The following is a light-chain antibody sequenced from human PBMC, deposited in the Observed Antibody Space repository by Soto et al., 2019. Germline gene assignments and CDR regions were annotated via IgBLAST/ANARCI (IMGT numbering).Light chain of an antibody. Sequence: EIVMTQSPATLSLYPGERATLSCRASQTISSNLAWYQQRPGQAPRLLIYGASTRATGIPARFSGSGSGTEFTLTISSLQSEDSAVYYCQQHNYWPPHTFGQGTTVEIK. CDR2: GAS. J-gene: IGKJ2*01. CDR1: QTISSN. V-gene: IGKV3-15*01. CDR3: QQHNYWPPHT.